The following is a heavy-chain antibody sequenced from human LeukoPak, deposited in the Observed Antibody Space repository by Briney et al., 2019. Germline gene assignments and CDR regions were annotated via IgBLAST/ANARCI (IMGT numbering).Heavy chain of an antibody. J-gene: IGHJ6*02. CDR2: IYYTGTT. D-gene: IGHD3-10*01. CDR3: VRTSRHYYTSGSKLTPWPAEMDV. CDR1: GGSVNDYY. Sequence: LETLSLTYTVSGGSVNDYYWTWIRQPPGMGLEWIGNIYYTGTTTYSPNLKSRVTISIDTSKNQFSLKLTAVTAADTAMYYCVRTSRHYYTSGSKLTPWPAEMDVWGQGTTVTVSS. V-gene: IGHV4-59*02.